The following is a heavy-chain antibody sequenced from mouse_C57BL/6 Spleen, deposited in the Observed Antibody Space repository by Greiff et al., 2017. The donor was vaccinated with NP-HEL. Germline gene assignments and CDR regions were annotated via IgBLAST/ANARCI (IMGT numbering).Heavy chain of an antibody. CDR1: GFSFNTYA. CDR3: VRPDGYGGFAY. D-gene: IGHD2-3*01. V-gene: IGHV10-1*01. Sequence: EVQLVESGGGLVQPKGSLKLSCAASGFSFNTYAMNWVRQAPGKGLEWVARIRSKSNNYATYYADSVKDRFTISRDDSESMLYLQMNNLKTEDTAMYYCVRPDGYGGFAYWGQGTLVTVSA. J-gene: IGHJ3*01. CDR2: IRSKSNNYAT.